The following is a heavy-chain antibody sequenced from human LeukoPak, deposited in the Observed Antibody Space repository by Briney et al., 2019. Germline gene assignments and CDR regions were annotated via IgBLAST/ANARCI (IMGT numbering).Heavy chain of an antibody. CDR3: ARARSPRLVDDSSGYYHPYYYYYGMDV. J-gene: IGHJ6*02. Sequence: ASVKVSCKASGYTFTSYGISWVRQAPGQGLEWMGWISVYNGNTNYAQKLQGRVTMTTDTSTSTAYMELRSLRSDDTAVYYCARARSPRLVDDSSGYYHPYYYYYGMDVWGQGTTVTVSS. V-gene: IGHV1-18*01. D-gene: IGHD3-22*01. CDR2: ISVYNGNT. CDR1: GYTFTSYG.